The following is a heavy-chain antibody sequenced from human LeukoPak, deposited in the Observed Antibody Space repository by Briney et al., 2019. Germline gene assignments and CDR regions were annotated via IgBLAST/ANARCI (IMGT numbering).Heavy chain of an antibody. CDR3: ARHDRIIASPLV. J-gene: IGHJ4*02. D-gene: IGHD6-13*01. CDR1: GGSISSSSYY. Sequence: SETLSLTCTVSGGSISSSSYYWGWIRQPPGKGLEWIGSIYYSGSTYYNPSLKSRVTISVDTSKNQFSLKLSSVTAADTAVYYCARHDRIIASPLVWGQGTLVTVSS. V-gene: IGHV4-39*01. CDR2: IYYSGST.